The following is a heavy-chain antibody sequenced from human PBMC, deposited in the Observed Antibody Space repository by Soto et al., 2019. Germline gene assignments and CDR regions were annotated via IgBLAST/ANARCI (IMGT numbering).Heavy chain of an antibody. CDR3: ARAITIFGVVIRYFDL. CDR2: IKQDGSEK. D-gene: IGHD3-3*01. CDR1: GFTFSSYW. V-gene: IGHV3-7*01. Sequence: GSLRLSCPASGFTFSSYWMSWVRQSPGKGLEWVANIKQDGSEKYYVDSVKGQFTISRDNAKNSLYLQMNSLRAEDTAVYYCARAITIFGVVIRYFDLWGRGTLVTVSS. J-gene: IGHJ2*01.